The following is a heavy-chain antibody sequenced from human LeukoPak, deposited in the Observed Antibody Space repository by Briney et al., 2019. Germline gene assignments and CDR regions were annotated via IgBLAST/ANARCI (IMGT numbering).Heavy chain of an antibody. J-gene: IGHJ6*03. D-gene: IGHD3-16*01. CDR2: IYYSGST. Sequence: SETLSLTCTVSGGSINSYYWSWIRQPPGKGLEWIGYIYYSGSTNYNPSLKSRVTISVDTSKNQSSLRLNSVIAADTAVYYCARIKKGDYMDVWGKGTTVTVSS. CDR1: GGSINSYY. V-gene: IGHV4-59*12. CDR3: ARIKKGDYMDV.